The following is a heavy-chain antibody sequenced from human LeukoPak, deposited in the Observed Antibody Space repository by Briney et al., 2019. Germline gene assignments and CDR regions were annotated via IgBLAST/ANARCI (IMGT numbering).Heavy chain of an antibody. J-gene: IGHJ6*03. V-gene: IGHV3-53*01. CDR2: IYSGGST. CDR3: ASGSGSYRTPYYYMDV. D-gene: IGHD3-10*01. Sequence: GGSLRLSCVASGFTVSRNYMSWVRQAPGKGLEWVSVIYSGGSTYYADSVKGRFTISRDNSKNTLYLQMNSLRAEDTAVYYCASGSGSYRTPYYYMDVWGTGTTVTVSS. CDR1: GFTVSRNY.